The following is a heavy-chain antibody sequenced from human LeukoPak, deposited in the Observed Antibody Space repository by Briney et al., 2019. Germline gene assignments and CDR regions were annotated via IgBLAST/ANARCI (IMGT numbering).Heavy chain of an antibody. CDR1: GFIFSSYS. V-gene: IGHV3-64*01. Sequence: GGSVRLSCTASGFIFSSYSMHWVRQAPGKGLEFVSAISSNGGSTYYANSVKGRFTISRDTSKNTLYLQMGSLRTEDMAVYYCARVGDFSVAAFDIWGQGTMVTVSS. D-gene: IGHD3-16*01. CDR3: ARVGDFSVAAFDI. J-gene: IGHJ3*02. CDR2: ISSNGGST.